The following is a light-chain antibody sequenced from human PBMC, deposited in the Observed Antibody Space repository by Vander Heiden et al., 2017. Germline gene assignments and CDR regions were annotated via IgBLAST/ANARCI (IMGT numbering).Light chain of an antibody. CDR1: QSISSY. J-gene: IGKJ2*01. CDR3: QQSYSTPQT. CDR2: AAS. V-gene: IGKV1-39*01. Sequence: DIQMTQSPSSLSASVGDRVTITCRASQSISSYLNWYQQKPGKAPKLLIYAASSLQSGVPSRFSGSGSGTDVTLTISSLQPEDCATYYCQQSYSTPQTFGQGTKLEIK.